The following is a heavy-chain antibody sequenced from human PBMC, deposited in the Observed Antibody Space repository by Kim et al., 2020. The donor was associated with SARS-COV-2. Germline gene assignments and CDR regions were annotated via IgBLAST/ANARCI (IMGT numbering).Heavy chain of an antibody. J-gene: IGHJ5*02. CDR2: ISGSGVGT. CDR1: GFTFNNYA. CDR3: AKGGGWLGKDLSNWFDP. V-gene: IGHV3-23*01. Sequence: GGSLRLSCAATGFTFNNYAMSWVRQAPGKGLEWVSAISGSGVGTYYADSVKGRFTISRDNSKNTLYLQMNSLRADDTAVYYCAKGGGWLGKDLSNWFDPWGQGSLVTVSS. D-gene: IGHD3-10*01.